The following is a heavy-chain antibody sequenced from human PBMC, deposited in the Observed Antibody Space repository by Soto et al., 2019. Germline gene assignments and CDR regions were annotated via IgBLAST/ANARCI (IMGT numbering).Heavy chain of an antibody. CDR3: AKVTGTTLGPFDI. J-gene: IGHJ3*02. V-gene: IGHV3-30*18. D-gene: IGHD1-7*01. Sequence: GGSLRLSCAASGFTFSSYGMHWVRQAPGKGLEWVAVISYDGSNKYYADSVKGRFTISRDNSKNTLYLQMNSLRAEDTAVYYCAKVTGTTLGPFDIWGQGTMVTVSS. CDR1: GFTFSSYG. CDR2: ISYDGSNK.